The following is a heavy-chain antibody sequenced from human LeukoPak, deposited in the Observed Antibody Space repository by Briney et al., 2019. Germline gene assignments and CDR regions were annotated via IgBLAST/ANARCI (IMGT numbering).Heavy chain of an antibody. CDR1: GFTFSSYG. D-gene: IGHD1-14*01. Sequence: PGGSLRLSCAASGFTFSSYGMHWVRQAPGKGLEWVAFIRYDGSNKYYADSVKGRFTISRDNSKNTLYLQMNSLRAEDTAVYYCAKDHRYRGGGGDYWGQGTLVTVSS. CDR3: AKDHRYRGGGGDY. CDR2: IRYDGSNK. J-gene: IGHJ4*02. V-gene: IGHV3-30*02.